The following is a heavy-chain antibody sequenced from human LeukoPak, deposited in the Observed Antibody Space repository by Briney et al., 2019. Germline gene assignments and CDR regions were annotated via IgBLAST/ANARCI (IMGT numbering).Heavy chain of an antibody. V-gene: IGHV1-58*01. D-gene: IGHD6-19*01. CDR3: AAFGSSGWWAFNYFDY. CDR2: IVVGSGNT. J-gene: IGHJ4*02. CDR1: GFTFTSSA. Sequence: ASVKVSCKASGFTFTSSAVQWVRQARGQRLEWIGWIVVGSGNTNYAQKFQERVTITRDMSTSTAYMELSSLRSEDTAVYYCAAFGSSGWWAFNYFDYRGQGTLVTVSS.